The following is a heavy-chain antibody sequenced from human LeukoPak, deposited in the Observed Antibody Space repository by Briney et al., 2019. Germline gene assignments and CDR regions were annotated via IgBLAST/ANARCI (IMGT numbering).Heavy chain of an antibody. Sequence: PGGSLRLSCAASGFTFSSYGMRWVRQAPGKGLEWVAVVWDDGRSQNYADSVKGRFTISRDNSKNMLYLQMNSLRAEDTAVYYCAKDQWNPDYWGQGTLVSVSS. D-gene: IGHD6-19*01. V-gene: IGHV3-33*06. CDR2: VWDDGRSQ. CDR1: GFTFSSYG. CDR3: AKDQWNPDY. J-gene: IGHJ4*02.